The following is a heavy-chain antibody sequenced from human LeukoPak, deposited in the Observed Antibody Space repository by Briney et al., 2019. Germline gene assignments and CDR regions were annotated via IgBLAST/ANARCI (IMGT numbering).Heavy chain of an antibody. CDR1: GFTFSSYS. CDR3: ARGLRAGRDDY. Sequence: PGGSLRLSCAASGFTFSSYSMNWVRQAPGKGLEWIGEINHSGSTSYNPSLKSRVTISVDTSKNQFSLKLSSVTAADTAVYYCARGLRAGRDDYWGQGTLVTVSS. D-gene: IGHD1-1*01. CDR2: INHSGST. J-gene: IGHJ4*02. V-gene: IGHV4-34*01.